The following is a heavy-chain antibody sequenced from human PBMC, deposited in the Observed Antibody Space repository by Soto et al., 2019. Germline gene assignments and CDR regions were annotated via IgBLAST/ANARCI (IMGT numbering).Heavy chain of an antibody. CDR1: GFSFRSYS. V-gene: IGHV3-21*01. Sequence: EVQLVESGGGLAKPGGSLRLSCAASGFSFRSYSMNWVRQAPGKGLEWVSFISSSSSYINYADSVKGRFTISRDNAKNSLFLQMNSLRAEDTAVYYCARVGTYYGSGSPYYSDYWGQGTLVSVSS. CDR3: ARVGTYYGSGSPYYSDY. D-gene: IGHD3-10*01. CDR2: ISSSSSYI. J-gene: IGHJ4*02.